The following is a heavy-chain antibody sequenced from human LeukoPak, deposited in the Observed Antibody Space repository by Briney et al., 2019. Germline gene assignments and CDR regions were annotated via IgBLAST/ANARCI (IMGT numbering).Heavy chain of an antibody. CDR1: GFTFSSYS. CDR2: ISSSSSYI. J-gene: IGHJ4*02. Sequence: PGGSLRLSCAASGFTFSSYSMNWVRQAPGKGLEWVSSISSSSSYIYYADSVKGRFTISRDNAKNSLYLQMNSLRAEDTAVYYCARGSSGWPTGDFDYWGQGTLVTVSS. CDR3: ARGSSGWPTGDFDY. D-gene: IGHD6-19*01. V-gene: IGHV3-21*04.